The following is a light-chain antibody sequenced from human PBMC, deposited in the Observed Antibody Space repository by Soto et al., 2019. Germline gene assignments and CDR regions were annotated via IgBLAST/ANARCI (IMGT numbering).Light chain of an antibody. J-gene: IGKJ1*01. CDR3: QQYNSYPWT. CDR1: QAISDN. CDR2: DAS. V-gene: IGKV3-15*01. Sequence: IVMTQSPATLSVSPGERATLSCRASQAISDNLAWYQHKPGQPPRLLIYDASTRATGIPARFSGGGSGTEFTLTISSLQSEDFAVYYCQQYNSYPWTFGQGTKVEIK.